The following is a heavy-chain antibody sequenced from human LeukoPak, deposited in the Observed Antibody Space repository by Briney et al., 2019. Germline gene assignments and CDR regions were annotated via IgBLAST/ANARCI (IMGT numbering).Heavy chain of an antibody. D-gene: IGHD3-10*01. CDR3: ARIKASTTMVRGVIIPYYYYGMDV. J-gene: IGHJ6*02. V-gene: IGHV4-39*01. CDR1: GGSISSSSYY. CDR2: IYYSGST. Sequence: PSETLSLTCTVSGGSISSSSYYWGWIRQPPGTGLEWIGSIYYSGSTYYNPSLKSRVTISVDTSKNQFSLKLGSVTAADTAVYYCARIKASTTMVRGVIIPYYYYGMDVWGQGTTVTVSS.